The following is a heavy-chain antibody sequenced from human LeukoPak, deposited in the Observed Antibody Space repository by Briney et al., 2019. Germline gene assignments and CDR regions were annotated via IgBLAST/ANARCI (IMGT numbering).Heavy chain of an antibody. D-gene: IGHD3-22*01. Sequence: SETLSLTCTVSGGSISSYYWSWIRQPPGKGLEWIGYIYYSGSTYYNPSLKSRVTISVDTSKNQFSLKLSSVTAADTAVYYCAREEPQYYYDSSGYLRDWGQGTLVTVSS. CDR2: IYYSGST. CDR1: GGSISSYY. J-gene: IGHJ4*02. V-gene: IGHV4-59*12. CDR3: AREEPQYYYDSSGYLRD.